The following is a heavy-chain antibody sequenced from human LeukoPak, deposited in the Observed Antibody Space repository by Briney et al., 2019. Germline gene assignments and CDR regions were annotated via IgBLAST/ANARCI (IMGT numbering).Heavy chain of an antibody. D-gene: IGHD6-6*01. V-gene: IGHV4-61*08. Sequence: SETLSLTCTASGGSVSSPDSYWSWIRQPPGKGLEWIGNVYYIGTTSYNSSLKSRVTISVDTSRNQFSLEVASVTAADTAVYYCARNTSSSPWFDPWAQGFLVTVSS. J-gene: IGHJ5*02. CDR1: GGSVSSPDSY. CDR3: ARNTSSSPWFDP. CDR2: VYYIGTT.